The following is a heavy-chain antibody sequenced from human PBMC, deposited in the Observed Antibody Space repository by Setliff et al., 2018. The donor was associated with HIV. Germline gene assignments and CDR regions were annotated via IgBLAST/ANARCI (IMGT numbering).Heavy chain of an antibody. Sequence: GGSLRLSCAASGFTFSNAWMNWVRQAPGKGLEWLAFIRSSRGSTYYLDSVKGRFTVSGGNSKNIMYLQMSNLRLEDTAVYYCARESSSGSQDYWGQGTPVTVSS. CDR1: GFTFSNAW. CDR3: ARESSSGSQDY. V-gene: IGHV3-30*02. D-gene: IGHD5-12*01. CDR2: IRSSRGST. J-gene: IGHJ4*02.